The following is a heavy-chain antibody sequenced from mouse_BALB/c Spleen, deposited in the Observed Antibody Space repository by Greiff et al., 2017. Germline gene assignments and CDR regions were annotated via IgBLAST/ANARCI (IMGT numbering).Heavy chain of an antibody. V-gene: IGHV3-6*02. D-gene: IGHD2-3*01. CDR2: ISYDGSN. CDR3: ARRDGYYYAMDD. Sequence: EVQLQESGPGLVKPSQSLSLTCSVTGYSITSGYYWNWIRQFPGNKLEWMGYISYDGSNNYNPSLKNRISITRDTSKNQFFLKLNSVTTEDTATNYCARRDGYYYAMDDWGQGTSVTVSS. CDR1: GYSITSGYY. J-gene: IGHJ4*01.